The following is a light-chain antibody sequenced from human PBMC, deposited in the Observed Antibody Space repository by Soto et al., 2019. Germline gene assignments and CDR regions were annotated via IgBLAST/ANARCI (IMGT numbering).Light chain of an antibody. CDR1: SSNIGGGYD. J-gene: IGLJ3*02. CDR2: GNI. V-gene: IGLV1-40*01. Sequence: QSVLTQPPSVSRAPGQRVTISCTGSSSNIGGGYDVHWYQQLPGTAPKLLVYGNINRPSRVPDRFSGSKSDTSASLAITGLLAEDDADYYCQSYDSSLSAWVFGGGTKLTVL. CDR3: QSYDSSLSAWV.